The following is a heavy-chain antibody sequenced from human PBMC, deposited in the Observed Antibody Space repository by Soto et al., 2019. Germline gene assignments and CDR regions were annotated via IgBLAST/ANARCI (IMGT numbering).Heavy chain of an antibody. CDR3: ARDTQPHTEGRRGYDFRYYYYGMDV. V-gene: IGHV3-21*01. D-gene: IGHD5-12*01. CDR2: ISSSSSYI. Sequence: GGSLRLSCAASGFTFSSYSMNWVRQAPGKGLEWVSSISSSSSYIYYADSVKGRFTISRDNAKNSLYLQMNSLRAEDTAVYYCARDTQPHTEGRRGYDFRYYYYGMDVWGQGTTVTVSS. J-gene: IGHJ6*02. CDR1: GFTFSSYS.